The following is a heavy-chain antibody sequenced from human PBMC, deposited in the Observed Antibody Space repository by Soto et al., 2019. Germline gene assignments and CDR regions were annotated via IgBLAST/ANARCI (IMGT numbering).Heavy chain of an antibody. V-gene: IGHV4-59*12. D-gene: IGHD1-1*01. CDR1: GGSISSYY. CDR3: VRDGTKTLRDWFDP. J-gene: IGHJ5*02. CDR2: IYATGTT. Sequence: SETLPLTCTVSGGSISSYYWSWIRQPPGKGLEWIGYIYATGTTDYNPSLKSRVMMSVDTSKKQFSRKLRSVTAEDTAVYYCVRDGTKTLRDWFDPWGQGISVTVSS.